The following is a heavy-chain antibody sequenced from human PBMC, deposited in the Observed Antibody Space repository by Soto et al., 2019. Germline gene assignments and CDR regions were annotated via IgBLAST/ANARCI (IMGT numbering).Heavy chain of an antibody. D-gene: IGHD2-8*02. V-gene: IGHV2-5*01. CDR3: AHSRPGVLAAYSRY. CDR1: GFSLSTSGVC. CDR2: ICSNVDQ. Sequence: QITLKESGPTLVKPTQTLTLTCTFSGFSLSTSGVCVGWIRQPPGEALEWLALICSNVDQRYSPRLRSRLTITKDTSKSQVVLTMTNMDPVDTATYYCAHSRPGVLAAYSRYWGQGTPVIVSS. J-gene: IGHJ4*02.